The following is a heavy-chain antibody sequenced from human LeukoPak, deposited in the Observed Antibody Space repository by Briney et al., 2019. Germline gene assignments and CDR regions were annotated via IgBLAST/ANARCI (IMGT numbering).Heavy chain of an antibody. CDR1: GYTLTDLS. Sequence: ASVKVSCKVSGYTLTDLSMHWVRQAPGKGLEWMGGFDPEDDETIYAQKFQGRVTMTEDTSTDTAYMELSGLGSEDTAVYYCARPQYSGSNRGPFDYWGQGTLVTVSS. J-gene: IGHJ4*02. CDR2: FDPEDDET. CDR3: ARPQYSGSNRGPFDY. D-gene: IGHD1-26*01. V-gene: IGHV1-24*01.